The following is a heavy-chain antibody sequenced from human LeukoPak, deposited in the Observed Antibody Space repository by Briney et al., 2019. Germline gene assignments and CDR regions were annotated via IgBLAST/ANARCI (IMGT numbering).Heavy chain of an antibody. V-gene: IGHV3-69-1*01. CDR1: GFTFSNYN. CDR2: ISSSSNI. D-gene: IGHD2-15*01. Sequence: GGSLRLSCAASGFTFSNYNMNWVRQAPGKGLEWVSYISSSSNIYYADSVKGRFTISRDNAKNTLYLQMNSLRADDTAVYYCARGWWGSPRESNAFDIWGQGTMVTVSS. CDR3: ARGWWGSPRESNAFDI. J-gene: IGHJ3*02.